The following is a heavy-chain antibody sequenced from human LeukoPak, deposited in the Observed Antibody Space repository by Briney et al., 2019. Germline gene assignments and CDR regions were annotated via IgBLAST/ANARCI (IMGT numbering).Heavy chain of an antibody. CDR2: ISGSGGST. V-gene: IGHV3-23*01. CDR1: GFTFSSYA. J-gene: IGHJ6*02. Sequence: GGSLRLSCAASGFTFSSYAMSWVRQAPGKGLEWVSAISGSGGSTYYADSVKGRFTISRDNSKNTLYLQMNSLRAEDTAVYYCARCPLKYYYGMDVWGQGTTVTVSS. CDR3: ARCPLKYYYGMDV. D-gene: IGHD6-6*01.